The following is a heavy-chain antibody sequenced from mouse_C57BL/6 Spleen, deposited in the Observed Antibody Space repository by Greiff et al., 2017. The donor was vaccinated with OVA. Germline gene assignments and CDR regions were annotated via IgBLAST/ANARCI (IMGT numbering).Heavy chain of an antibody. Sequence: QVPLQQPVPSLLPPFSSVPLSCTASGYTFTSYWMHWVKQRPGRGLEWIGRIDPNSGGTKYNEKFKSKATLTVDKPSSTAYMQLSSLTAEDSAVYYCARDGGYDYVFAYWGQGTLVTVSA. D-gene: IGHD2-4*01. V-gene: IGHV1-72*01. J-gene: IGHJ3*01. CDR2: IDPNSGGT. CDR1: GYTFTSYW. CDR3: ARDGGYDYVFAY.